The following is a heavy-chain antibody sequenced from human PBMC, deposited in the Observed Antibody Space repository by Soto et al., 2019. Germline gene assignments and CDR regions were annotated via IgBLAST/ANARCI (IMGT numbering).Heavy chain of an antibody. CDR3: AKDVHYDSSGGLDY. V-gene: IGHV3-23*01. J-gene: IGHJ4*02. Sequence: EVRLLESGGGLEQPGGSLRLSCITSGFTFDNFAMSWVRQAPGRGLEWVSAISGGGGGKYYADSVKGRFIIARDNSKNTVYLEVNGLRTEDTAVYYCAKDVHYDSSGGLDYWGQGTQVTVSS. D-gene: IGHD3-22*01. CDR1: GFTFDNFA. CDR2: ISGGGGGK.